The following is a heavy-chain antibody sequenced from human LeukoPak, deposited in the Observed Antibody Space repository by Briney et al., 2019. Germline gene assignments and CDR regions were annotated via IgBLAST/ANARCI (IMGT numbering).Heavy chain of an antibody. CDR2: IYYSGST. CDR1: AVSISSSNSY. J-gene: IGHJ3*02. Sequence: PSETLSLTCTVSAVSISSSNSYWGWIRQPPGKGLEWIGCIYYSGSTYYNPSLKSRVTISVDTSKNQFSLKLSSVTAAATAVYYCARVTPTRYYYDSSGYYTNAFDIWGQGTMVTVSS. V-gene: IGHV4-39*07. CDR3: ARVTPTRYYYDSSGYYTNAFDI. D-gene: IGHD3-22*01.